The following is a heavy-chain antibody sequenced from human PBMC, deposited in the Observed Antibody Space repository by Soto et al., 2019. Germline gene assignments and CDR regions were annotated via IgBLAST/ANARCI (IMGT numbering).Heavy chain of an antibody. Sequence: ASVKVSCKASGGTFSSYAISWVRQAPGQGLEWMGGIIPIFGTANYAQKFQGRVTITADEPTSTAYMELSSLRSEDTAVYYCARDIGYNYYGMDVWGQGTTVTVSS. CDR1: GGTFSSYA. V-gene: IGHV1-69*13. J-gene: IGHJ6*02. CDR3: ARDIGYNYYGMDV. CDR2: IIPIFGTA.